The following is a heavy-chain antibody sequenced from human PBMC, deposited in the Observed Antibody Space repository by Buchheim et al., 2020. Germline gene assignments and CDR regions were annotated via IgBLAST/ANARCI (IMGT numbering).Heavy chain of an antibody. CDR3: AREGAAAGIEEDFDY. CDR2: ISYDGSNK. J-gene: IGHJ4*02. D-gene: IGHD6-13*01. V-gene: IGHV3-30*04. Sequence: QVQLVESGGGVVQPGRSLRLSCAASGFTFSSYAMHWVRQAPGKGLEWVAVISYDGSNKYYADSVKGRFTISRDNSKNTLYLQMNSLRAEDTAVYYCAREGAAAGIEEDFDYWDQGTL. CDR1: GFTFSSYA.